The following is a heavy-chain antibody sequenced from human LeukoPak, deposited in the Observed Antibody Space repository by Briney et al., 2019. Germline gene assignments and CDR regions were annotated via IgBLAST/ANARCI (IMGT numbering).Heavy chain of an antibody. J-gene: IGHJ5*02. Sequence: ASVKVSCKASGYTFTGYYMHWVCQAPGHGLEWMGWINPNSGGTNYAQKVQGRVTMTRDTSISTAYMEQSRLRSDDTAVYYCARANPKGDWFDPWGQGTLVTVSS. D-gene: IGHD1-26*01. CDR2: INPNSGGT. CDR3: ARANPKGDWFDP. CDR1: GYTFTGYY. V-gene: IGHV1-2*02.